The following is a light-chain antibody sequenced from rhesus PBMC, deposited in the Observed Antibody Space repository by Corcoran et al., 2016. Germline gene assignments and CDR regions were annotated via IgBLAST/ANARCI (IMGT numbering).Light chain of an antibody. J-gene: IGKJ3*01. V-gene: IGKV1-28*03. Sequence: DIQMTQSPSSLSASVGDTVTITCRARQGISSYLNWFQQKPGKAPKFLIYYASSLESGDPARFSGMGSGTDCTLTISSLQPEDFAAYYCLQHNSYPFTFGPWPKLDIK. CDR3: LQHNSYPFT. CDR1: QGISSY. CDR2: YAS.